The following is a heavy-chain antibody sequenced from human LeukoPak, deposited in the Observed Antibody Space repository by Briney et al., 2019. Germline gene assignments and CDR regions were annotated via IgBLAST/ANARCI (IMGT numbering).Heavy chain of an antibody. CDR1: GYTFTGYY. CDR2: INPNSGGT. D-gene: IGHD6-13*01. Sequence: SVKVSCKPSGYTFTGYYMHWVRQPPGQVLEWIGWINPNSGGTNYAQKFRGRVTTSRDTSITTAYMELSRLKTDDTAVYYCARVKGSSWYMNWFDPWGQGTLVTVSS. CDR3: ARVKGSSWYMNWFDP. J-gene: IGHJ5*02. V-gene: IGHV1-2*02.